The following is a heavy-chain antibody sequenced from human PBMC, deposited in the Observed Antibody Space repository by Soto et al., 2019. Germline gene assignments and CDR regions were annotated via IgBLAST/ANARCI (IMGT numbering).Heavy chain of an antibody. CDR3: ARAVRGSPYGMDV. Sequence: QLQLQESGPGLVKPSETLSLTCTVSGGSISSSSYYWGWIRQPPGKGLEWIGSIYYSGSTYYNPSLKSRVTISVDTSKNQFSLKLSSVTAADTAVYYCARAVRGSPYGMDVWGQGTTVTVSS. CDR1: GGSISSSSYY. J-gene: IGHJ6*02. CDR2: IYYSGST. D-gene: IGHD3-10*01. V-gene: IGHV4-39*01.